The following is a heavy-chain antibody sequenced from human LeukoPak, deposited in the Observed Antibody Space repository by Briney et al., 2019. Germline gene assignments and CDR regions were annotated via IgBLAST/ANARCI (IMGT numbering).Heavy chain of an antibody. CDR2: ISAYNGNT. V-gene: IGHV1-18*01. CDR1: GYTFTSYG. CDR3: ARVSSSSDHLDY. Sequence: ASVKVSCKASGYTFTSYGISWVRQAPGQGLEWMGWISAYNGNTDYAQKLQGRVTMTTDTSTSTAYMELRSLGSDDTAVYYCARVSSSSDHLDYWGQGTLVTVSS. D-gene: IGHD6-6*01. J-gene: IGHJ4*02.